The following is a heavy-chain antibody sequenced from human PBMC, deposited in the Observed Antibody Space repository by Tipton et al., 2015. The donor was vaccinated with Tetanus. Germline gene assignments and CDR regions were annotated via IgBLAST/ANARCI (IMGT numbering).Heavy chain of an antibody. J-gene: IGHJ4*02. V-gene: IGHV4-59*02. CDR1: GDSGSRHY. D-gene: IGHD3-3*01. Sequence: TLSLTCSVSGDSGSRHYWSWIRQPPGKALEWIGDIFYSGNSISNPSFRSRVTMSVDTSRTLFSLTLIAVTAADTAVYFCARANFDSSKKGPFDSWGQGILVVVSA. CDR2: IFYSGNS. CDR3: ARANFDSSKKGPFDS.